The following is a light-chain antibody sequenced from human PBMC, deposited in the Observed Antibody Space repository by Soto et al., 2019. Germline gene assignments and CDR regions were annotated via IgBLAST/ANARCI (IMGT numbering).Light chain of an antibody. CDR2: GAS. J-gene: IGKJ2*01. CDR1: QSVTSSY. V-gene: IGKV3-20*01. Sequence: EIVLTQSPGTLSLSPGGRATLSCRASQSVTSSYLAWYQQKPGQAPRLLIYGASSRATGIPDRFSGSGSGTDFTITISKLEPEDFAVYYCQQYGRSPYTFGQGTKLEIK. CDR3: QQYGRSPYT.